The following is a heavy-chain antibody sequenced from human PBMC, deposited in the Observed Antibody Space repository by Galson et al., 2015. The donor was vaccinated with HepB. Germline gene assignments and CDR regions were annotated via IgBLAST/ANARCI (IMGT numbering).Heavy chain of an antibody. CDR2: IHPSSGGI. J-gene: IGHJ6*02. D-gene: IGHD1-26*01. CDR1: GYSFTSFY. V-gene: IGHV1-46*01. CDR3: AESGAKSYYYYGMDV. Sequence: SVKVSCKASGYSFTSFYMHWVRQAPGQGPEWMGIIHPSSGGISYAQKFQGRVTMTRDTSTSTVYMDLSSLTSNDTAVYYCAESGAKSYYYYGMDVWGPGTMVTVSS.